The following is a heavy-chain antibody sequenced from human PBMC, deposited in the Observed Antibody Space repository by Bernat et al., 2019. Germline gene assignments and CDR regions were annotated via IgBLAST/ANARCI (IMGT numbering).Heavy chain of an antibody. Sequence: EVQLLESGGGLVQPGGSLRLSCAASGFTFSSYAMSWVRQAPGKGLEWVSAISGSGGSTYYADSVKGRFTISRDNSNNTLYLQMNSLRAEDTAVYYCAKITHYDILTGYQSKYYFDYWGQGTLVTVSS. CDR3: AKITHYDILTGYQSKYYFDY. V-gene: IGHV3-23*01. CDR2: ISGSGGST. CDR1: GFTFSSYA. J-gene: IGHJ4*02. D-gene: IGHD3-9*01.